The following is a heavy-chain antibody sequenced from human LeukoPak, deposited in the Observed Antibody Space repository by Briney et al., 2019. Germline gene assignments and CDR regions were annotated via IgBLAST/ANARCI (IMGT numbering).Heavy chain of an antibody. CDR1: GGSVSDYY. J-gene: IGHJ4*02. CDR2: IYHTGST. CDR3: ASRKLGNDY. V-gene: IGHV4-59*02. D-gene: IGHD7-27*01. Sequence: TSETLSLTCTISGGSVSDYYWSWIRQSPGKGLEWIGCIYHTGSTSYSPSLKSRVTISADTSHKHSSLKLSAMTAADTAVYYCASRKLGNDYWGQGTLVTVSS.